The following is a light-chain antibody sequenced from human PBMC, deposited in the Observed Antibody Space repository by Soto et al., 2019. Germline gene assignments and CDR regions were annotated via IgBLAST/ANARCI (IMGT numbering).Light chain of an antibody. CDR2: EVS. CDR3: SSYTSSSTLGV. V-gene: IGLV2-14*01. CDR1: SSDVGGYNY. J-gene: IGLJ1*01. Sequence: QSVLTQPASVSGCPGQSITISCTGTSSDVGGYNYVSWYQQHPGKAPKLMIYEVSNRPSGVSNRFSGSKSGNTASLTISGLQAEDEADYYCSSYTSSSTLGVFGTGTKVTVL.